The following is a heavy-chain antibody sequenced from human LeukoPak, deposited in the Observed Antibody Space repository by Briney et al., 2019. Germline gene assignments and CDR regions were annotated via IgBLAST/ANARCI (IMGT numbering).Heavy chain of an antibody. J-gene: IGHJ6*02. Sequence: SETLSLTCAVYGGSFSGYYWSWIRQPPGKGLGWIGEINHGGSTNYNPSLKSRVTISVDTSKNQFSLKLSSVTAADTAVYYCARGYSDYYDSSGISLYYYYGMDVWGQGTTVTVSS. CDR3: ARGYSDYYDSSGISLYYYYGMDV. CDR1: GGSFSGYY. V-gene: IGHV4-34*01. D-gene: IGHD3-22*01. CDR2: INHGGST.